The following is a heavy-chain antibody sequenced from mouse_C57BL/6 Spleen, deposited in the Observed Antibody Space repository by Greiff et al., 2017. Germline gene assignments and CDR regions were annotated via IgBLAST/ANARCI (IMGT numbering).Heavy chain of an antibody. V-gene: IGHV10-1*01. CDR1: GFSFNTYA. J-gene: IGHJ4*01. CDR3: VRGGGAMDY. Sequence: GGGLVQPKGSLKLSCAASGFSFNTYAMNWVRQAPGKGLEWVARIRSKSNNYATYYADSVKDRFTISRDDSESMLYLQMNNLKTEDTAMYYCVRGGGAMDYWGQGTSVTVSS. CDR2: IRSKSNNYAT.